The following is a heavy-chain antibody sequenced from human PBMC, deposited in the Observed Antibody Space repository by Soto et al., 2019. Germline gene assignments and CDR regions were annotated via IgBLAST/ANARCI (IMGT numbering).Heavy chain of an antibody. J-gene: IGHJ6*02. D-gene: IGHD2-21*02. CDR1: GFTFSDYY. V-gene: IGHV3-11*06. CDR3: ARDTVVVTAIHYYYYYGMDV. Sequence: QVQLVESGGGLVKPGGSLRLSCAASGFTFSDYYMSWIRQAPGKGLEWVSYISSSSSYTNYADSVKGRFTISRDNAKNSLYLQMNSLRAEDTAVYYCARDTVVVTAIHYYYYYGMDVWGQGTTVTVSS. CDR2: ISSSSSYT.